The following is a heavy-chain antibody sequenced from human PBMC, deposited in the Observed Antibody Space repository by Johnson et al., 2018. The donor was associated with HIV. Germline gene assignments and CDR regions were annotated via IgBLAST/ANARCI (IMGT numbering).Heavy chain of an antibody. V-gene: IGHV3-66*01. CDR1: GFTVSSNY. CDR2: IYSGGRT. D-gene: IGHD3-22*01. J-gene: IGHJ3*02. Sequence: MLLVESGGGLVQPGGSLSLSCAASGFTVSSNYMNWVRPAPGTGLEWVSVIYSGGRTYYADSVKGRFPIYRYNSKNTLYLQMNSLRAEDTAVYFCARDRRYYDSSGYYHDAFDIWGQGTMVTVSS. CDR3: ARDRRYYDSSGYYHDAFDI.